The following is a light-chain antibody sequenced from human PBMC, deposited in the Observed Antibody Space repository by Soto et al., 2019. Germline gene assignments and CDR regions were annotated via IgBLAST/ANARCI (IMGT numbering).Light chain of an antibody. CDR2: DAS. CDR3: QQYNSYCWT. CDR1: QSISSW. V-gene: IGKV1-5*01. J-gene: IGKJ1*01. Sequence: EIQMTQSPSNLFASVGDRVTVTCRASQSISSWLAWYQQKPGKAPKLLIYDASSLESGVPSRFSGSGSGTEFTLTISSLQPDDFATYYCQQYNSYCWTFGQGTKVDIK.